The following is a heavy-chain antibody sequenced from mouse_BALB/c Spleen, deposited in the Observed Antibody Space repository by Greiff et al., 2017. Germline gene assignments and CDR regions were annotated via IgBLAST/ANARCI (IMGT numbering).Heavy chain of an antibody. Sequence: EVKLQESGPSLVKPSQTLSLTCSVTGDSITSGYWNWIRKFPGNKLEYMGYISYSGSTYYNPSLKSRISITRDTSKNQYYLQLNSVTTEDTATYYCARYEGDGGYFDYWGQGTTLTVSS. CDR2: ISYSGST. CDR3: ARYEGDGGYFDY. J-gene: IGHJ2*01. V-gene: IGHV3-8*02. CDR1: GDSITSGY. D-gene: IGHD3-3*01.